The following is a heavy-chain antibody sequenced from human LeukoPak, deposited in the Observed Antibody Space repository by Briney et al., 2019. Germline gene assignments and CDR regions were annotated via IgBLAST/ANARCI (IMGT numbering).Heavy chain of an antibody. D-gene: IGHD2-8*02. CDR2: IYYRGTT. Sequence: SETLSLTCSVSGGSITSRDYYWGWIRQSPGKGLEWIGSIYYRGTTYYTPSLRSRVTMSVDTSKNQFSLSLPSVTAADTAVYYCARDRGVYMGGDNDFDVWGQGTMVSVS. J-gene: IGHJ3*01. CDR1: GGSITSRDYY. CDR3: ARDRGVYMGGDNDFDV. V-gene: IGHV4-39*07.